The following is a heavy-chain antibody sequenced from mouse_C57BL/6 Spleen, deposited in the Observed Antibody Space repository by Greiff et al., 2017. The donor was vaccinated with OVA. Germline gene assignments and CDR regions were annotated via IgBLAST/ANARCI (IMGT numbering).Heavy chain of an antibody. CDR1: GYTFTSYW. J-gene: IGHJ1*03. V-gene: IGHV1-61*01. Sequence: QVQLQQPGAELVRPGSSVKLSCKASGYTFTSYWMDWVKQRPGQGLEWIGNIYPSDSETHYNQKFKDKATLTVDKSSSTAYMQLSSLTSEDSAVYDGARSYGSGVWYFDVWGTGTTVTVSS. D-gene: IGHD1-1*01. CDR3: ARSYGSGVWYFDV. CDR2: IYPSDSET.